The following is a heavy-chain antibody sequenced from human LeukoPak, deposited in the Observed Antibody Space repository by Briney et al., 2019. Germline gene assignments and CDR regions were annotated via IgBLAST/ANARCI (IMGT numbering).Heavy chain of an antibody. V-gene: IGHV4-59*01. CDR3: ARAHKRSPIAAAPNWFDP. D-gene: IGHD6-13*01. J-gene: IGHJ5*02. Sequence: PSETLSLTCTVSGGSISSYYWSWIRQPPGKGLEWIGYIYYSGSTNYNPSLKSRVTISVDTSKNQFSLKLSSVTAADTAVYYCARAHKRSPIAAAPNWFDPWGQGTLVTVSS. CDR1: GGSISSYY. CDR2: IYYSGST.